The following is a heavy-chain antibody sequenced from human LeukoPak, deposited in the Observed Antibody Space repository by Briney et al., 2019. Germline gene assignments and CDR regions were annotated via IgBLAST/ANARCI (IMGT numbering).Heavy chain of an antibody. Sequence: GGSLRLSCAASGFTFSSYAMYWVRQAPGKGLEWVTNIWYGGSNKYYADSVKGRFTISRDNSKNTMYLQMNSLRAEDTAVYYCARGLVNYDKSGLSYWGQGTRVTVAS. CDR1: GFTFSSYA. D-gene: IGHD3-22*01. V-gene: IGHV3-33*01. CDR3: ARGLVNYDKSGLSY. CDR2: IWYGGSNK. J-gene: IGHJ4*02.